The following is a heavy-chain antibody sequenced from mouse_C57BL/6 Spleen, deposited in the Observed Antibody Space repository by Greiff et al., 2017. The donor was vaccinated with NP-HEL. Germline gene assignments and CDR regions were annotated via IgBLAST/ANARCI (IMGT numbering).Heavy chain of an antibody. CDR2: IDPEDGET. CDR3: ARGIYDGYLLYYAMDY. D-gene: IGHD2-3*01. J-gene: IGHJ4*01. V-gene: IGHV14-2*01. CDR1: GFNIKDYY. Sequence: EVKLMESGAELVKPGASVKLSCTASGFNIKDYYMHWVKQRTEQGLEWIGRIDPEDGETKYAPKFQGKATITADTSSNTAYLQLSSLTSEDTAVYYCARGIYDGYLLYYAMDYWGQGTSVTVSS.